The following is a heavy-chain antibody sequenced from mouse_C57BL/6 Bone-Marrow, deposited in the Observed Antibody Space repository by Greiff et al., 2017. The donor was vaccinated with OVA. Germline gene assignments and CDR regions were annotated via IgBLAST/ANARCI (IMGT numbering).Heavy chain of an antibody. CDR1: GFTFSSYG. J-gene: IGHJ1*03. D-gene: IGHD2-3*01. V-gene: IGHV5-6*01. CDR3: ARSVWLLRGDWCFDV. Sequence: EVQLVESGGDLVKPGGSLKLSCAASGFTFSSYGMSWVRQTPDKRLEWVATISSGGSYTYYPDSVKGRFTISRDNAKNTLYLQMSSLKSEDTAMYYCARSVWLLRGDWCFDVWGTGTTVTVSS. CDR2: ISSGGSYT.